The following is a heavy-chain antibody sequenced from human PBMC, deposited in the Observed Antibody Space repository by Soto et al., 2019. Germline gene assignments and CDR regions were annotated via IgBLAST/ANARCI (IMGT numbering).Heavy chain of an antibody. CDR1: GFTFSSYA. CDR3: AKDRLIGYSSMR. Sequence: HPGGSLRLSFAASGFTFSSYAMSWVRQAPGKGLEWVSAISGSGGSTYYADSVKGRFTISRDNSKNTLYLQMNSLRAEDTAVYYCAKDRLIGYSSMRWGQGTLVTVSS. J-gene: IGHJ4*02. CDR2: ISGSGGST. D-gene: IGHD6-19*01. V-gene: IGHV3-23*01.